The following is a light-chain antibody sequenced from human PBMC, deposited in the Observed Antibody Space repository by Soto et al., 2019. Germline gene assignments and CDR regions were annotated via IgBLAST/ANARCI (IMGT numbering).Light chain of an antibody. Sequence: QSALTQPASVSGSPGQSVTISCTGTSTNVGTYQAISWYQQHPGKAPKLILYEVSQRPSGVSDRFSGSKSGNTASLTISGLQAEDEADYHCCSYASSSTVVFGGGTKLTVL. V-gene: IGLV2-23*02. CDR3: CSYASSSTVV. CDR1: STNVGTYQA. J-gene: IGLJ2*01. CDR2: EVS.